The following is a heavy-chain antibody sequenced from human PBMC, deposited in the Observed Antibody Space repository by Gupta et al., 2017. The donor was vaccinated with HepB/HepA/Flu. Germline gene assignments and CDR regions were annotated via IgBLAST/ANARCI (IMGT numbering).Heavy chain of an antibody. CDR3: ARDQTMVVAATGSPDYYYYGMDV. J-gene: IGHJ6*02. V-gene: IGHV4-31*03. CDR2: IYYSGST. D-gene: IGHD2-15*01. CDR1: GGSISSGGYY. Sequence: QVQLQESGPGLVKPSQTLSLTCTVSGGSISSGGYYWRWIRQHPGKGLEWIGYIYYSGSTYYNPSLKSRVTISVDTSKNQFSLKLSSVTAADTAVYYCARDQTMVVAATGSPDYYYYGMDVWGQGTTVTVSS.